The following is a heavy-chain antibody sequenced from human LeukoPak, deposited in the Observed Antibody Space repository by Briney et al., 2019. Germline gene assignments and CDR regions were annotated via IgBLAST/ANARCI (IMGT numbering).Heavy chain of an antibody. CDR3: ARPLATMIVVDHSFDI. Sequence: GGSLRLSCAASGFTFSSYSMNWVRQAPGKGLEWVSYISSSSSTIYYADSVKGRFTISRDNAKNSLYLQMNSLRAEDTAVYYCARPLATMIVVDHSFDIWGQGTMVTVSS. CDR2: ISSSSSTI. D-gene: IGHD3-22*01. V-gene: IGHV3-48*04. CDR1: GFTFSSYS. J-gene: IGHJ3*02.